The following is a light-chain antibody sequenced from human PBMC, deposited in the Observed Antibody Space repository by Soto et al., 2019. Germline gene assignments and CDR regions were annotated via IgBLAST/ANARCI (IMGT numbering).Light chain of an antibody. Sequence: AIRMTQSPSSLSASTGDRVTLTCRASQGISSYLAWYQQKPGKAPKLLIYAASTLQSGVPSRFSGSGSGTDFTLTISCLQSEDFATYYCQQYYSYPRPFGQGAMVAIK. CDR1: QGISSY. J-gene: IGKJ1*01. CDR2: AAS. V-gene: IGKV1-8*01. CDR3: QQYYSYPRP.